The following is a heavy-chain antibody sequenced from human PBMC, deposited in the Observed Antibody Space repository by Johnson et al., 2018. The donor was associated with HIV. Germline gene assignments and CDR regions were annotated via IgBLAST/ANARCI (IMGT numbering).Heavy chain of an antibody. CDR3: ARERITMIVNDAFDI. CDR2: ISDDGNIK. D-gene: IGHD3-22*01. Sequence: QVQLVESGGGVVQPGRSLRLSCAASRFTFSSYDMHWVRQAPGKGLEWLAVISDDGNIKYYADSVRGRFTISRDNSKNTLYLQMNSLRTEDTAVYYCARERITMIVNDAFDIWGQGTMLTVSS. V-gene: IGHV3-30-3*01. J-gene: IGHJ3*02. CDR1: RFTFSSYD.